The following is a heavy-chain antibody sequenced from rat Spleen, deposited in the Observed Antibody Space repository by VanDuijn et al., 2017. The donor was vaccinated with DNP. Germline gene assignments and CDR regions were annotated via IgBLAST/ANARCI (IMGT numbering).Heavy chain of an antibody. Sequence: EVQLVESGGGLVQPGNSLKLSCAASGFTFSDYAMAWVRQSPKKGLEWVAMFSVTAGSPYYRDSVRGRFTISRDNAKSTLYMQMDSLRSEDTATYYCASLHTTGTKPFYWYFDFWGPGTMVTVSS. J-gene: IGHJ1*01. CDR2: FSVTAGSP. D-gene: IGHD1-9*01. V-gene: IGHV5-7*01. CDR3: ASLHTTGTKPFYWYFDF. CDR1: GFTFSDYA.